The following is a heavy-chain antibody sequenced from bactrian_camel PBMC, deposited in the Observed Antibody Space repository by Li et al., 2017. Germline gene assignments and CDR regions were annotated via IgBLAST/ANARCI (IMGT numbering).Heavy chain of an antibody. CDR2: VFGGGGTP. Sequence: HVQLVESGGGSVQTGGSLRLSCVADNLTFRHNCLAWFRRAPGKEREGAAQVFGGGGTPNYADSVKGRFTVSRDNANNTVNLMMNSLKPEDTAMYYCAANFGPYCSGPYLARRANFLGQGTQVTVS. J-gene: IGHJ4*01. CDR1: NLTFRHNC. D-gene: IGHD2*01. V-gene: IGHV3S37*01.